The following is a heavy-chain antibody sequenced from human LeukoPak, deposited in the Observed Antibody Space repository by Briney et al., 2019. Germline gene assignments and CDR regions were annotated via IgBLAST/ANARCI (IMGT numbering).Heavy chain of an antibody. CDR1: GYTLTGCY. Sequence: ASVKVSFKASGYTLTGCYMHWVRQATGQGLEWMGWINPGSGGTKYAQKFRGRVTMTRDTSMNTAYMELSSLTSDDTAVYYCAKDSAVSRYFEARYYLDNWGQGTLVTVSS. CDR3: AKDSAVSRYFEARYYLDN. CDR2: INPGSGGT. J-gene: IGHJ4*02. V-gene: IGHV1-2*02. D-gene: IGHD3-9*01.